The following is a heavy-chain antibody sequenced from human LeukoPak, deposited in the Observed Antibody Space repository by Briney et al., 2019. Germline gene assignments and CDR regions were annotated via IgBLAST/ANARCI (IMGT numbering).Heavy chain of an antibody. D-gene: IGHD2-2*01. CDR1: GFTFSDYY. J-gene: IGHJ3*02. CDR3: AKNLKNCSSTSCYAFDI. CDR2: ISSSGSTI. Sequence: GGSLRLSCAASGFTFSDYYMSWIRQAPWKGLEWVSYISSSGSTIYYADSVKGRFTISRDNAKNSLYLQMNSLRAEDTAVYYCAKNLKNCSSTSCYAFDIWGQGTMVTVPS. V-gene: IGHV3-11*04.